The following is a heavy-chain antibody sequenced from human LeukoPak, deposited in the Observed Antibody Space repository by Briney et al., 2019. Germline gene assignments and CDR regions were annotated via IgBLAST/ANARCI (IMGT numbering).Heavy chain of an antibody. Sequence: GGSLRLSCAASGFTFSSSWMTRVRQAPGKGLEWVANIKQDGSEKYYVDSVKGRFSISRDNAKNSLYLQMNSLRAEDTAVYYCARGLRWFDPWGQGTLVTVSS. CDR2: IKQDGSEK. J-gene: IGHJ5*02. CDR3: ARGLRWFDP. CDR1: GFTFSSSW. V-gene: IGHV3-7*01.